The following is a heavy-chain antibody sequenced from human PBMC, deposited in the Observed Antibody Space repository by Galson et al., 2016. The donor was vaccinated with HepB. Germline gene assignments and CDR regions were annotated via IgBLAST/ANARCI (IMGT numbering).Heavy chain of an antibody. Sequence: SLRLSCAASGFPFSSYAMSWVRQAPGKGLAWVSTISGAGTASYAYSVKGRFTISRDNSKNTLYLQMNSLRAEDTAFYYCAQDKASMSVGATNLQHWGQGTLVTVSS. J-gene: IGHJ1*01. CDR3: AQDKASMSVGATNLQH. CDR1: GFPFSSYA. V-gene: IGHV3-23*01. D-gene: IGHD1-26*01. CDR2: ISGAGTA.